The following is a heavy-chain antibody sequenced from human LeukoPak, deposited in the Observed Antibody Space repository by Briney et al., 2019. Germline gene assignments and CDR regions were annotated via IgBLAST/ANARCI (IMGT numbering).Heavy chain of an antibody. CDR3: ARDFAHIVVVPALLPDY. J-gene: IGHJ4*02. Sequence: ASVKVSCKASGYTFTSYGISWVRQAPGQGLEWMGWISAYNGNTNYAQKLQGRVTMTTDTSTSTAYMELRSLRSDDTAVYYCARDFAHIVVVPALLPDYWGQGTPVTVSS. CDR2: ISAYNGNT. CDR1: GYTFTSYG. D-gene: IGHD2-21*02. V-gene: IGHV1-18*01.